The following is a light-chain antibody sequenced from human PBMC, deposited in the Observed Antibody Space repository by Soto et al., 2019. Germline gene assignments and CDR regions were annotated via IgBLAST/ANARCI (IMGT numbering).Light chain of an antibody. CDR3: QQYGSSGT. V-gene: IGKV3-15*01. CDR2: GAS. CDR1: HSVGSN. Sequence: VMTQSPTTLSVSPGERATLSCRASHSVGSNLAWYQQNPGQAPRLLIYGASTRATGVPARFSGSGSATDFTLTISRLEPEDFAVYYCQQYGSSGTFGQGTKVDIK. J-gene: IGKJ1*01.